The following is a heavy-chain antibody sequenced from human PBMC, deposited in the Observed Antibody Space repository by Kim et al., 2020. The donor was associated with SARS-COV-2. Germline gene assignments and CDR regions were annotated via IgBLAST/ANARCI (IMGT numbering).Heavy chain of an antibody. D-gene: IGHD3-10*01. Sequence: GESLKISCKGSGYSFTSYWIGWVRQMPGKGLEWMGIIYPGDSDTRYSPSFQGQVTISADKSISTAYLQWSSLKASDTAMYYCARHDGNYYGSGSYYYYYYGIDVWGQGTTVTVSS. CDR2: IYPGDSDT. CDR1: GYSFTSYW. J-gene: IGHJ6*02. CDR3: ARHDGNYYGSGSYYYYYYGIDV. V-gene: IGHV5-51*01.